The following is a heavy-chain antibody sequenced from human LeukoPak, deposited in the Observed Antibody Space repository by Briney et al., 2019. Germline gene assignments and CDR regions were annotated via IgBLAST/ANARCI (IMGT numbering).Heavy chain of an antibody. V-gene: IGHV3-23*01. CDR3: AKTQWKVGATDYFDY. Sequence: GGSLRLSCAASGFAFNNYAMTWVRQAPGKGLEWVSNINDNGGQRHYADSVKGRFTISRDNSKNMMFLQMDSLRAEDTAVYYCAKTQWKVGATDYFDYWGQGILVSVSS. J-gene: IGHJ4*02. D-gene: IGHD1-26*01. CDR2: INDNGGQR. CDR1: GFAFNNYA.